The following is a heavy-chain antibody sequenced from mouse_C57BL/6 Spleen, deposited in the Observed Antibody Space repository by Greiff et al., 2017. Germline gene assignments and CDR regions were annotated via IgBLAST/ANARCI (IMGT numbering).Heavy chain of an antibody. V-gene: IGHV1-54*01. J-gene: IGHJ2*01. CDR2: INPGSGGT. CDR1: GYAFTNYL. D-gene: IGHD4-1*01. Sequence: QVQLQQSGAELVRPGTSVKVSCKASGYAFTNYLIEWVKQRPGQGLEWIGVINPGSGGTNYNEKFKGKATLTADKSSSTAYMQLSSLTSKDSAVYFCARYLGRDYFDYWGQGTTLTVSS. CDR3: ARYLGRDYFDY.